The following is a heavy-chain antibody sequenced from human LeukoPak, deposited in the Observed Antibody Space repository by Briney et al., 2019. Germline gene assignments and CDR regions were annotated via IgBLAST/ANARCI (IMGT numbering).Heavy chain of an antibody. Sequence: SETLSLTCAVYGGSFSGYYWSWIRQPPGKGLEWIGEINHSGSTNYNPSLKSRVTISVDTSKNQFSLKLSSVTAADTAVYYCARALSSTSRSKAYDYWGQGTLVTVCS. CDR3: ARALSSTSRSKAYDY. J-gene: IGHJ4*02. D-gene: IGHD2-2*01. CDR2: INHSGST. CDR1: GGSFSGYY. V-gene: IGHV4-34*01.